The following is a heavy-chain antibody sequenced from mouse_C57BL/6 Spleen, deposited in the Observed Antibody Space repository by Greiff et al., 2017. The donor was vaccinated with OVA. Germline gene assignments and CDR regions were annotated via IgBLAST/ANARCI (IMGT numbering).Heavy chain of an antibody. CDR2: ILPGSGST. J-gene: IGHJ2*01. D-gene: IGHD1-1*01. CDR1: GYTFTGYW. Sequence: QVQLKQSGAELMKPGASVKLSCKATGYTFTGYWIEWVKQRPGHGLEWIGEILPGSGSTNYTEKFKGKATFTADTYSNTAYMQLSSLTTEDSAIYYCARGGYYGRGDYWGQGTTLTVSS. V-gene: IGHV1-9*01. CDR3: ARGGYYGRGDY.